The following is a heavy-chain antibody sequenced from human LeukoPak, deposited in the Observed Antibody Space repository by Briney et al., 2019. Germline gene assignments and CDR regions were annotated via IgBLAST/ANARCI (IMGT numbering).Heavy chain of an antibody. CDR3: ARVLTTLYDIPNWFAP. CDR2: INTNTGNP. D-gene: IGHD3-9*01. CDR1: GYTFTSYA. J-gene: IGHJ5*02. V-gene: IGHV7-4-1*02. Sequence: ASVKVSCKASGYTFTSYAMNWVRQAPGQGLEWMGWINTNTGNPTYAQGFTGRFVFSLDTSASTAYLQISSLKAEDTAVYYCARVLTTLYDIPNWFAPWGQGPLVTVSS.